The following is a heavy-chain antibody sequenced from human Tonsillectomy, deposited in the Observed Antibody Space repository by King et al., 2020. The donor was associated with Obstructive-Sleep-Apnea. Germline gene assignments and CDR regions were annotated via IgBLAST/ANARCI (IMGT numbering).Heavy chain of an antibody. J-gene: IGHJ5*02. V-gene: IGHV4-31*03. D-gene: IGHD3-10*01. Sequence: VQLQESGPGLVKPSQTLSLTCTVSGGSISSGGYYWSWIRQHPGKGLEWIGYIYYSGSTYYNPSLKSRVTISVDTSKNQFSLKLSSVTAADTAVYYCARDLRVVRGVIITNNWFDPWGQGTLVTVSS. CDR2: IYYSGST. CDR1: GGSISSGGYY. CDR3: ARDLRVVRGVIITNNWFDP.